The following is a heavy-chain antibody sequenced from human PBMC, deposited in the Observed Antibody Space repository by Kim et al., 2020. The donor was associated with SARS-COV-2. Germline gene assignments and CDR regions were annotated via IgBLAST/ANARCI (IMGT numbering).Heavy chain of an antibody. CDR2: IRSKANSYAT. V-gene: IGHV3-73*01. CDR3: ARVTPIAGGWYDAFY. D-gene: IGHD6-19*01. Sequence: GGALRLSCAASGFTLSGSTVHWVRQASGKGLEWVGRIRSKANSYATAYSASVKNRFTISRDDSKNTAYLQMNSLKTEDTAVYYCARVTPIAGGWYDAFY. J-gene: IGHJ3*02. CDR1: GFTLSGST.